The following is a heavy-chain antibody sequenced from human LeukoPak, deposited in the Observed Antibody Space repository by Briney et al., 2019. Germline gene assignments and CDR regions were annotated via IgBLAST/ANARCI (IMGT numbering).Heavy chain of an antibody. J-gene: IGHJ5*02. CDR2: ISYDGSNK. V-gene: IGHV3-30-3*01. Sequence: QPGRSLRLSCAASGSTFSSYAMHWVRQAPGKGLEWVAVISYDGSNKYYADSVKGRFTISRDNSKNTLYLQMNSLRAEDTAVYYCARASLDNSWFDPWGQGTLVTVSS. CDR3: ARASLDNSWFDP. CDR1: GSTFSSYA. D-gene: IGHD2/OR15-2a*01.